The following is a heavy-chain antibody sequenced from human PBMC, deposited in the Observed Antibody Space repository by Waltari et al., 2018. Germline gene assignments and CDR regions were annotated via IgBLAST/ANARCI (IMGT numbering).Heavy chain of an antibody. D-gene: IGHD6-6*01. V-gene: IGHV1-46*01. CDR2: SNPSGGSK. J-gene: IGHJ4*02. CDR1: GYTFTSYY. CDR3: AREWVLSSSTADY. Sequence: QVQLEQSGAEVKKPGAAVKVACKASGYTFTSYYMHWVRQAPGQGLEWMGISNPSGGSKSDAQKFQGRVTRTSDTSTSAVYMELSSLRSEGTAVYYCAREWVLSSSTADYWGQGTLVTVSS.